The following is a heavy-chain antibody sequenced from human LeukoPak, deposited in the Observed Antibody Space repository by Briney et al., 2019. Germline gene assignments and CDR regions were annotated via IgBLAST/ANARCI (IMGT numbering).Heavy chain of an antibody. J-gene: IGHJ5*02. CDR3: GVDIVVVPGAPNWFDP. V-gene: IGHV3-23*01. D-gene: IGHD2-2*01. Sequence: GGALRLSCAASGFTFSSYAMSWVRQAPGKGLEWVSAISGSGDSTYYADSVKGRFTISRDNSKNTLYLQMNSLRAEDTAVYYCGVDIVVVPGAPNWFDPWGQGTLVTVSS. CDR2: ISGSGDST. CDR1: GFTFSSYA.